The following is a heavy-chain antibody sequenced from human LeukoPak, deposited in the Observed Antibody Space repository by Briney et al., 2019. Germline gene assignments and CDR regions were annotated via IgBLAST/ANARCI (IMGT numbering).Heavy chain of an antibody. CDR1: GFTVSSNY. D-gene: IGHD4-11*01. CDR3: ARDPVTTPYYYYGMDV. Sequence: PGGSLRLSCAASGFTVSSNYMSWVRQAPGKGLEWVSVIYSGGSTYYADSVKGRVTISRDNSKNTLYLQMNSLRAEDTAVYYCARDPVTTPYYYYGMDVWGQGTTVTVSS. CDR2: IYSGGST. J-gene: IGHJ6*02. V-gene: IGHV3-66*01.